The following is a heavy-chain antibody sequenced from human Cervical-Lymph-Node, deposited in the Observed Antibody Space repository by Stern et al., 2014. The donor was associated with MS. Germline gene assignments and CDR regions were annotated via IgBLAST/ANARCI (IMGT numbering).Heavy chain of an antibody. CDR3: ARGKTGDQNFDY. CDR2: LIPIFGAA. D-gene: IGHD7-27*01. J-gene: IGHJ4*02. CDR1: GGTFSTYV. V-gene: IGHV1-69*01. Sequence: VQLVESGAEVKKPGSSVKVSCKASGGTFSTYVISWVRQAPGPGLERMGGLIPIFGAASYAQKFQGRVRIIADESPSTAYLELSSLRAEDTAVYYCARGKTGDQNFDYWGQGTLVTVSS.